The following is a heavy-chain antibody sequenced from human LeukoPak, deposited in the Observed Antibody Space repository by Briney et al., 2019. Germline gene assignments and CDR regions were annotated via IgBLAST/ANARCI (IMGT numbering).Heavy chain of an antibody. V-gene: IGHV4-38-2*02. CDR3: ARDGIAVAGPIDWYFDL. J-gene: IGHJ2*01. D-gene: IGHD6-19*01. CDR1: GYSISSGYY. Sequence: SETLSLTCTVSGYSISSGYYWGWIRQPPGKGLEWIGSFYDSGNTYYNPPLKSRVTISVDTSKNQFSLKVRSVTAADTAVYYCARDGIAVAGPIDWYFDLWGRGTLVTVSS. CDR2: FYDSGNT.